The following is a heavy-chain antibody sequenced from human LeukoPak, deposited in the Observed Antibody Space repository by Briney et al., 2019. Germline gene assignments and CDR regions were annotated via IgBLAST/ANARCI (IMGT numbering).Heavy chain of an antibody. Sequence: GGSLRLSCAASGFTFDDYAMHWVRQAPGKGLEWVSGISWNSGSIGYADSVKGRITISRDNAKNSLYLQMNSLRAEDTALYYCAKATGIAVAGTWFDPWGQGTLVTVSS. CDR2: ISWNSGSI. D-gene: IGHD6-19*01. J-gene: IGHJ5*02. CDR3: AKATGIAVAGTWFDP. CDR1: GFTFDDYA. V-gene: IGHV3-9*01.